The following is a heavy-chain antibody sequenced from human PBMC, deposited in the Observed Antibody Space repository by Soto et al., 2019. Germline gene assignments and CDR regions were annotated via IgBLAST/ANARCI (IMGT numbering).Heavy chain of an antibody. J-gene: IGHJ4*02. CDR2: INHSGST. CDR3: AGSKRMSFDS. V-gene: IGHV4-34*01. Sequence: SETLSLTCAVYGGSFSGYYWSWIRQPPGKGLEWIGEINHSGSTNYNPSLKSRVTISVDTSKNQFSLKLSSVTAADTAVYYCAGSKRMSFDSWGQGPLVTVSS. D-gene: IGHD6-25*01. CDR1: GGSFSGYY.